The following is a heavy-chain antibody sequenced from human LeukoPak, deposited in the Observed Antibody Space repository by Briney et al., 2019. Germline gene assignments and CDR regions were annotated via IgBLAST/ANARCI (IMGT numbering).Heavy chain of an antibody. Sequence: GGSLRLSCAASGFTLSSYWMSWVRQAPGKGLEWVDNIKQDGSEKYYVDSVKGRFTISRDNAKNSLYLQMNSLRAEDTAVYYCARARTGTTHWGQGTLVTVSS. D-gene: IGHD1-7*01. CDR1: GFTLSSYW. V-gene: IGHV3-7*01. CDR2: IKQDGSEK. CDR3: ARARTGTTH. J-gene: IGHJ4*02.